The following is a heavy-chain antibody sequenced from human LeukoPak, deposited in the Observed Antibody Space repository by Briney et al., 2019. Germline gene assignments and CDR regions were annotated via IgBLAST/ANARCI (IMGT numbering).Heavy chain of an antibody. Sequence: SETQSLTCTVSCGSISSSSYYSAWIHQPPGKGLQWFGRIYYSGSTYYNPSLKSRVTISVDKSKYQFSLKLSDMSAADTAVYFCARVLFVYGFTYFWFDPWGQGSPVAVSS. CDR2: IYYSGST. V-gene: IGHV4-39*07. CDR3: ARVLFVYGFTYFWFDP. J-gene: IGHJ5*02. CDR1: CGSISSSSYY. D-gene: IGHD2/OR15-2a*01.